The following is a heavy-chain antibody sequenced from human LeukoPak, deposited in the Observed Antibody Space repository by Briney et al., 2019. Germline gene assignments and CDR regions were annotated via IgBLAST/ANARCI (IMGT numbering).Heavy chain of an antibody. Sequence: SETLSLTCAVYGGSFSGYYWSWIRQPPGKGLEWIGEINHSGSTNYNPSLKSRVTISVDTSKNQFSLKLSAVTPPDTAVYYWARSYSSSPPYYSYYDGMDVWGQGTTVTVSS. CDR1: GGSFSGYY. J-gene: IGHJ6*02. CDR2: INHSGST. V-gene: IGHV4-34*01. D-gene: IGHD6-6*01. CDR3: ARSYSSSPPYYSYYDGMDV.